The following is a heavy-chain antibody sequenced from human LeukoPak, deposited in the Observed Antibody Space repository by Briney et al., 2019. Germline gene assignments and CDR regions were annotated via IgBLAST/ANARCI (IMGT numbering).Heavy chain of an antibody. CDR2: IDPNSGGT. Sequence: ASVKVSCKASGYTFTGYYMHWVRQAPGQGLEWMGWIDPNSGGTNYAQKFQGRVTMTRDTSISTAYMELSRLRSDDTAVYYCARHITMVRRIALGYWGQGTLVTVSS. J-gene: IGHJ4*02. V-gene: IGHV1-2*02. D-gene: IGHD3-10*01. CDR1: GYTFTGYY. CDR3: ARHITMVRRIALGY.